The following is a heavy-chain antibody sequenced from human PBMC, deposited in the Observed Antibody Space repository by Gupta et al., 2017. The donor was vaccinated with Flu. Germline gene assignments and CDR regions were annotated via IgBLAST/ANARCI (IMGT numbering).Heavy chain of an antibody. CDR3: AKTFFDHVWGSSLSERRVTMTPLLDS. CDR2: IIPMFDKP. D-gene: IGHD3-16*01. Sequence: QMHLEQSGAEVKRPGSSVRVSCKASGGSFTNSAFGWVRQAPGKGLEWMGGIIPMFDKPVYAQRFQDRVSFSVDTSTTTVYMELGRLGSQDTAVYYCAKTFFDHVWGSSLSERRVTMTPLLDSWGRGTLITVSS. J-gene: IGHJ5*01. V-gene: IGHV1-69*06. CDR1: GGSFTNSA.